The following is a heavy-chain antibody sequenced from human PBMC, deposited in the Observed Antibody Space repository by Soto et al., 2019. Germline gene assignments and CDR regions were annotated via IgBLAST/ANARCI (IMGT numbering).Heavy chain of an antibody. CDR1: GYTFTSYY. CDR2: INPSGGST. J-gene: IGHJ6*03. D-gene: IGHD2-8*01. V-gene: IGHV1-46*03. Sequence: ASVKVSCKASGYTFTSYYMHWVRQAPGQGLEWMGIINPSGGSTSYAQKFQGRVTMTRDTSTSTVYMELSSLRSEDTAVYYCARGGYAKHPHYYYYYMDVWGKGTTVTVSS. CDR3: ARGGYAKHPHYYYYYMDV.